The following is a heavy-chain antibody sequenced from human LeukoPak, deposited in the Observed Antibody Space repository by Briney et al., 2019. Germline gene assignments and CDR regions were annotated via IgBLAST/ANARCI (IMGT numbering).Heavy chain of an antibody. D-gene: IGHD2-21*02. CDR3: ATFAYCGGDCYSGTSYFDY. Sequence: ASVKVSCKVSGYTLTELSMHWVRQAPGKGLEWMGGFDPEDGETINAQKFQGRVTMTEDTSTDTAYMELSSLRSEDTAVYYCATFAYCGGDCYSGTSYFDYWGRGTLVTVSS. V-gene: IGHV1-24*01. CDR1: GYTLTELS. J-gene: IGHJ4*02. CDR2: FDPEDGET.